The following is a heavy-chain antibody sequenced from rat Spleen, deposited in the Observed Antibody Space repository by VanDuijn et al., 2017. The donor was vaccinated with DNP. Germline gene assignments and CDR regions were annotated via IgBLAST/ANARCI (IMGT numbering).Heavy chain of an antibody. D-gene: IGHD1-7*01. CDR1: GFTFSNYD. V-gene: IGHV5-7*01. CDR2: ISYDGSST. Sequence: EVQLVESGGGLVQPGRSMKLSCAASGFTFSNYDMAWVRQAPKKGLEWVATISYDGSSTYYRDSVKGRFTISRDYAKSTLYLQRDSLRSEDTATYYCARYSLILRVWDYWGQGVMVTVSS. J-gene: IGHJ2*01. CDR3: ARYSLILRVWDY.